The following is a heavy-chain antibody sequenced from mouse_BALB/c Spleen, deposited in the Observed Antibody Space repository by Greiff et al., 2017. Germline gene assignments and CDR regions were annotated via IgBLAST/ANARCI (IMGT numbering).Heavy chain of an antibody. V-gene: IGHV1-31*01. CDR2: ISGYNGAT. CDR3: ARESMDY. J-gene: IGHJ4*01. CDR1: GYSFTGYY. Sequence: EVQLQQSGPELVKTGASVKISCKASGYSFTGYYMHWVKQSHGKSLEWIGYISGYNGATSYNQKFKGKATMTVDKSSSTAYMELARLTSEDSAIYYCARESMDYWGQGTSVTVSS.